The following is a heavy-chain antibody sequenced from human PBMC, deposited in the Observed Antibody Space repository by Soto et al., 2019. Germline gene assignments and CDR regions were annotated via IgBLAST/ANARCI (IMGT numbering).Heavy chain of an antibody. CDR3: AHKNFSTSSYYY. Sequence: QITLKESGPTLVKPTQTLTLTCTFSGFSLSTSGVGVGWIRQPPGKALEWLVLIYWDDDKRYSPSLKNRRPVTKDNCTNQLVRTMSNMHPVDTATYYCAHKNFSTSSYYYWGQGTLVTVSS. CDR1: GFSLSTSGVG. D-gene: IGHD6-6*01. V-gene: IGHV2-5*02. J-gene: IGHJ4*02. CDR2: IYWDDDK.